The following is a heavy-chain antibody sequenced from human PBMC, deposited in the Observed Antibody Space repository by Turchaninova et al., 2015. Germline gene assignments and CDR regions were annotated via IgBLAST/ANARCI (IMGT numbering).Heavy chain of an antibody. CDR1: GGPFSGYY. V-gene: IGHV4-34*01. J-gene: IGHJ4*02. D-gene: IGHD6-19*01. Sequence: QVQLQQGGAGRLKPSETLSLNCAVYGGPFSGYYWSWIRQPPGKGLEWIEEINHSGSTNYHPSLKSRVTISVDTSKNQFSLKLSSVTAADTAVYYCASSNSSGWANDYWGQGTLVTVSS. CDR2: INHSGST. CDR3: ASSNSSGWANDY.